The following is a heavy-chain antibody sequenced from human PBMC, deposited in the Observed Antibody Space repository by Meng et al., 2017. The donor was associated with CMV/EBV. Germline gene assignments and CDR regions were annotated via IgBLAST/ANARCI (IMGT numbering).Heavy chain of an antibody. CDR2: IKNDGSER. Sequence: YLVESGGGLVQTGGSLRLSCAASGLPIINYWMSWVRQAPGKGLEWVANIKNDGSERYYVDSVKGRFSISRDNADNSLYLQMNNLRAEDTAVYYCRLGHYSQDWGQGTLVTVSS. CDR3: RLGHYSQD. V-gene: IGHV3-7*02. J-gene: IGHJ4*02. D-gene: IGHD4-17*01. CDR1: GLPIINYW.